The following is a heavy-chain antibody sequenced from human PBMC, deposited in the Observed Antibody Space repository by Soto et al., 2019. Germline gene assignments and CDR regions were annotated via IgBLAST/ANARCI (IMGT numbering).Heavy chain of an antibody. CDR1: GFTFSSYS. CDR3: ARDDSSGYYSHDAFDI. J-gene: IGHJ3*02. Sequence: EVQLVESGGGLVKPGGSLRLSCAASGFTFSSYSMNWVRQAPGKGLEWVSSISSSSSYIYYADSVKGRFTISRDNAKKSLYRQMNSLRAEDTAVYYCARDDSSGYYSHDAFDIWGQGTMVTVSS. V-gene: IGHV3-21*01. D-gene: IGHD3-22*01. CDR2: ISSSSSYI.